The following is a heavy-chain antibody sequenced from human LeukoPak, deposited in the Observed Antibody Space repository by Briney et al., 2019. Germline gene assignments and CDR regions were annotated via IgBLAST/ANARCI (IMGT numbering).Heavy chain of an antibody. CDR2: MNPNSGNT. D-gene: IGHD3-22*01. CDR1: GYTFTSYD. V-gene: IGHV1-8*01. CDR3: ARGTDYYDWVFDP. Sequence: ASVKVSCKASGYTFTSYDINWVRQATGQGFEWMGWMNPNSGNTGYAQKFQGRVTMTRNTSISTAYMELSSLRSEDTAVYYCARGTDYYDWVFDPWGQGTLVTVSS. J-gene: IGHJ5*02.